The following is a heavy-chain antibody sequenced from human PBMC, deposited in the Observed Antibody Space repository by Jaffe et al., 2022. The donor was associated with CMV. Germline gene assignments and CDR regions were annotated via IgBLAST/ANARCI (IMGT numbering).Heavy chain of an antibody. CDR1: GGSISSSSYY. V-gene: IGHV4-39*01. CDR3: ARSIAVAGTQNFDY. D-gene: IGHD6-19*01. J-gene: IGHJ4*02. Sequence: QLQLQESGPGLVKPSETLSLTCTVSGGSISSSSYYWGWIRQPPGKGLEWIGSIYYSGSTYYNPSLKSRVTISVDTSKNQFSLKLSSVTAADTAVYYCARSIAVAGTQNFDYWGQGTLVTVSS. CDR2: IYYSGST.